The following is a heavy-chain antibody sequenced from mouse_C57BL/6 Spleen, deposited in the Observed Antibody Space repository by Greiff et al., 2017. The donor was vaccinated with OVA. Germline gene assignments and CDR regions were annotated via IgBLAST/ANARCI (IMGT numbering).Heavy chain of an antibody. CDR2: INPNYGTT. D-gene: IGHD1-1*01. V-gene: IGHV1-39*01. CDR1: GYSFTDYN. CDR3: ARSDGSSSYYAMDY. J-gene: IGHJ4*01. Sequence: VQLKESGPELVKPGASVKISCKASGYSFTDYNMNWVKQSNGKSLEWIGVINPNYGTTSYNQKFKGKATLTVDQSSSTAYMQLNSLTSEDSAVYYCARSDGSSSYYAMDYWGQGTSVTVSS.